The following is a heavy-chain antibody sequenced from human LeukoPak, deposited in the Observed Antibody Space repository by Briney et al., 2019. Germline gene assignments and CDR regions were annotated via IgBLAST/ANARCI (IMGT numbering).Heavy chain of an antibody. CDR3: ARDEAHTALDY. V-gene: IGHV3-7*01. Sequence: GGSLRLSCAGSGFTFRSYWMSWVRQAPGKGLEWVANIKQDESEKFYVDSVRGRFTISRDNAKNSLYLQMNSLRAEDTAVYYCARDEAHTALDYWGQGTLVTVSS. CDR2: IKQDESEK. J-gene: IGHJ4*02. CDR1: GFTFRSYW. D-gene: IGHD5-18*01.